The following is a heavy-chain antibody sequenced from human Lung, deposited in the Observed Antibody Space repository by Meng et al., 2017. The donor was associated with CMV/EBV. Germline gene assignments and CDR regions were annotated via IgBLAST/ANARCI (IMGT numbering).Heavy chain of an antibody. CDR3: VKDRCSSTSCLYYYYSMDV. CDR1: GFTFSSYG. J-gene: IGHJ6*02. CDR2: IRHDGSNK. V-gene: IGHV3-30*02. D-gene: IGHD2-2*01. Sequence: GESLKISCAASGFTFSSYGMHWVRQAPGKGLEWVAFIRHDGSNKYYADSVKGRFTISRDSSKNTLYLQMNSLRAEDTAVYYCVKDRCSSTSCLYYYYSMDVWGQGTTVTVSS.